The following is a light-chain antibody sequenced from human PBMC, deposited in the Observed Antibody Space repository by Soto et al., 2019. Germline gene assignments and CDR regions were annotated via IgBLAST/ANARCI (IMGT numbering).Light chain of an antibody. Sequence: SSELTQPPSVSVSPGQTASITCSGDKLGDKYACWYQQKPGQSPVLVIYQDSKRPSGIPERFSGSNSGNTATLTISGTQAMDEADYYCQAWDSSLGVVFGGGTKLTVL. CDR1: KLGDKY. CDR2: QDS. J-gene: IGLJ2*01. V-gene: IGLV3-1*01. CDR3: QAWDSSLGVV.